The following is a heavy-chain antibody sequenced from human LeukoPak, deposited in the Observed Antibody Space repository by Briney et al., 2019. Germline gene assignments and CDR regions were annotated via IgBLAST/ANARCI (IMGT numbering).Heavy chain of an antibody. J-gene: IGHJ3*02. CDR3: ARVVNAFDI. CDR1: GFTFSSYS. V-gene: IGHV3-48*04. Sequence: GGSLRLSCAASGFTFSSYSMNWVRQAPGKGLEWVSYISSSSSTIYYADSVKGRFTISRGNAKNSLYLQMNSLRAEDTAVYYCARVVNAFDIWGQGTMVTVSS. CDR2: ISSSSSTI. D-gene: IGHD4-23*01.